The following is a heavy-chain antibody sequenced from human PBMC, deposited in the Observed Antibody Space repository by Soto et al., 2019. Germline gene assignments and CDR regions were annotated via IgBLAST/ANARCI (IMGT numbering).Heavy chain of an antibody. V-gene: IGHV4-59*08. J-gene: IGHJ3*01. CDR2: IYFGGTT. CDR3: ARQWGNWYWAFNV. CDR1: GGSFRPNY. D-gene: IGHD6-13*01. Sequence: SETLSLTCSLSGGSFRPNYWSWIRQSPGKGLEWVGYIYFGGTTSYNPSLKSRVTISLETSKNQFSLKLNSVTAADTAVYYCARQWGNWYWAFNVWGQGTMVTVS.